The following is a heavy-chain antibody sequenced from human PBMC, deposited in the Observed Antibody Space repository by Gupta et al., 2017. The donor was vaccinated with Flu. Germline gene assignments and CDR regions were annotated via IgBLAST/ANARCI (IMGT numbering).Heavy chain of an antibody. Sequence: QVQLQQWGAGLLKPSETLSLTCAVYGGSFSGYYWSWIRQPPGKGLEWIGEINHSGRTNYNPSLRSRVTISLDTSKNQFSLKLSSVTAADTAMYYCARRFWRVRYYDNNGYLNWLDPWGQGTLVTVSS. CDR1: GGSFSGYY. J-gene: IGHJ5*02. CDR2: INHSGRT. V-gene: IGHV4-34*01. D-gene: IGHD3-22*01. CDR3: ARRFWRVRYYDNNGYLNWLDP.